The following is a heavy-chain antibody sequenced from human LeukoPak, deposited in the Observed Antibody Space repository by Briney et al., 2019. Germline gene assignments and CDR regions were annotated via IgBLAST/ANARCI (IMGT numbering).Heavy chain of an antibody. J-gene: IGHJ4*02. Sequence: GGSLRLSCAASGFTFSSYWMSWVRQALGKGLEWVANIKQDGSEKYYVDSVKGRFTISRDNAKNSLYLQMNSLRAEDTAVYYCARDRYISRSWGYDFDYWGQGTLVTVSS. CDR1: GFTFSSYW. D-gene: IGHD6-13*01. CDR3: ARDRYISRSWGYDFDY. V-gene: IGHV3-7*01. CDR2: IKQDGSEK.